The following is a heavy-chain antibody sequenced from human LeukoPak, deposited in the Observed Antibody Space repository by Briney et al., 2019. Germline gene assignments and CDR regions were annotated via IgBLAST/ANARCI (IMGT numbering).Heavy chain of an antibody. J-gene: IGHJ6*03. CDR2: IRSKANSYAT. Sequence: PGGSLRLSCAASGFTFSGSAMHWVRQASGKGLEWVGRIRSKANSYATAYAASVKGRFTISRDDSKNTAYLQMNSLKTEDTAVYYCAKDVYSSSWYDYYYYMDVWGKGTTVTISS. D-gene: IGHD6-13*01. CDR3: AKDVYSSSWYDYYYYMDV. CDR1: GFTFSGSA. V-gene: IGHV3-73*01.